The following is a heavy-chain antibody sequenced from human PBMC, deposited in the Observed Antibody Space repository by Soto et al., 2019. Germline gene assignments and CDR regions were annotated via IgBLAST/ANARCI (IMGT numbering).Heavy chain of an antibody. V-gene: IGHV1-2*04. CDR3: ARDGSIVGANGFDH. J-gene: IGHJ5*02. Sequence: XSVKGSWKASVYTFTCYYMHWVRQAPGQGLEWMGWINPNSGGTNYAQKFQGWVTMTRDTSISTAYMELSRLRSDDTAVYYCARDGSIVGANGFDHWGQGTLVTVSS. CDR2: INPNSGGT. CDR1: VYTFTCYY. D-gene: IGHD1-26*01.